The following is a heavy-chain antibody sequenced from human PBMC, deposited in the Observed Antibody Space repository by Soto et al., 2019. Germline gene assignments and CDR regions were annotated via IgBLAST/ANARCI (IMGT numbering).Heavy chain of an antibody. D-gene: IGHD3-22*01. V-gene: IGHV4-4*02. CDR3: ARVRYDRIVFDH. Sequence: QVQLQESGPGLVRPSGALSVTCAVSGDSISRSHWWSWVRQSPGKGLEWIGEISHSGITNYNPSRKSRVTISGDKSKNQRSLKLTSVTAAVTAVYYCARVRYDRIVFDHWGQGTLVFVSS. CDR2: ISHSGIT. J-gene: IGHJ4*02. CDR1: GDSISRSHW.